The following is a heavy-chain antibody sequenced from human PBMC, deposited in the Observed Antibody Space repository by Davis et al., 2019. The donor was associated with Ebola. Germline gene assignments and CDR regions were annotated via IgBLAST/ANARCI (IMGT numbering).Heavy chain of an antibody. CDR1: GFTFSSYS. J-gene: IGHJ4*02. D-gene: IGHD2-21*02. V-gene: IGHV3-23*01. CDR3: ANDLEGDPSFRVD. CDR2: IIASGDNT. Sequence: SLTLSCAASGFTFSSYSMGCVRQPPGNVLEWVSTIIASGDNTYYADSVNGRFNISRDNSKNTPHVQMYSLRAEDTALYFCANDLEGDPSFRVDWGQGTLLTVSS.